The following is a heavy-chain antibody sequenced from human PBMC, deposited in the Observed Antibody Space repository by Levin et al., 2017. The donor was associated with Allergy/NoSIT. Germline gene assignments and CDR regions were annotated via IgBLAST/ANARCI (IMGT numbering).Heavy chain of an antibody. D-gene: IGHD4-11*01. J-gene: IGHJ4*02. CDR2: ISSRSSNI. Sequence: GGSLRLSCAASGFTFSNYSMNWVRQAPGKGLEWVSSISSRSSNIYYADSVKGRFTISRDNAKNSLYLQMNSLRAEDTAVYYCARESTAVSSDYWGQGTLVTVSS. V-gene: IGHV3-21*01. CDR3: ARESTAVSSDY. CDR1: GFTFSNYS.